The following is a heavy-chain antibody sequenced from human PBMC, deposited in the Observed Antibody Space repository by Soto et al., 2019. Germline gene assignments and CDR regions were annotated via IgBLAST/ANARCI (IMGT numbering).Heavy chain of an antibody. J-gene: IGHJ3*02. V-gene: IGHV1-69*06. Sequence: SVKVSRKASGGTFSSYSISWVGQAPGQGGEGVGGIIPIFGTANYAQKFQGRVTITADKSTTTAYMELSSLRSEDTAVYYCARVVGTTYYYDSSGYYHYDAFDIWGQGTMVTVSS. CDR1: GGTFSSYS. CDR3: ARVVGTTYYYDSSGYYHYDAFDI. D-gene: IGHD3-22*01. CDR2: IIPIFGTA.